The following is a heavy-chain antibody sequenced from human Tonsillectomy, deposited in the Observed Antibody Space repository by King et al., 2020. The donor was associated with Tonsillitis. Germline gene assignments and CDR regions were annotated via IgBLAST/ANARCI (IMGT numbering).Heavy chain of an antibody. V-gene: IGHV3-11*01. CDR3: ARDRDIVIITAATYYYGMDV. CDR2: ISSSGSTI. CDR1: GFTFSDYY. J-gene: IGHJ6*02. Sequence: VQLVESGGGLVKPGGSLRLSCAASGFTFSDYYMTWIRQAPGKGLEWVSYISSSGSTIYYADSVKGRFTTSRDNAKNSLYLQMNSLRAEDTAVYYCARDRDIVIITAATYYYGMDVWGQGTTVAVSS. D-gene: IGHD2-2*01.